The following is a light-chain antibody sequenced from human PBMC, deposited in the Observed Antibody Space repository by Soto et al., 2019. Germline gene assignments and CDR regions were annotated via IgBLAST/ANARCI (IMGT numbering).Light chain of an antibody. J-gene: IGLJ1*01. V-gene: IGLV2-14*01. CDR1: SNDVGTYNY. CDR3: NSYTNKNSYV. CDR2: DVS. Sequence: QSALTQPASVSGSPGQSITISCTGTSNDVGTYNYVSWYQQQPGKAPQLMIYDVSDRPSGVSNRFSGSKSGNTASLTISGLQAEDEADYFCNSYTNKNSYVFGTGTKLTVL.